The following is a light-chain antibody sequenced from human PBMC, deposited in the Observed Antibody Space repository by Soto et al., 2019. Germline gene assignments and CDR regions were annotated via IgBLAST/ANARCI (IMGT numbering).Light chain of an antibody. CDR1: QSVTNY. CDR3: QQRRVWPLT. Sequence: VLTQSPAILSLSPGERATLFCRASQSVTNYLAWYQQRPGQAPRLLIYDSSNRAPGIPARFSASGSGTDFTLTISSLEFEDFAVYYCQQRRVWPLTFGGGTKVEIK. V-gene: IGKV3-11*01. J-gene: IGKJ4*01. CDR2: DSS.